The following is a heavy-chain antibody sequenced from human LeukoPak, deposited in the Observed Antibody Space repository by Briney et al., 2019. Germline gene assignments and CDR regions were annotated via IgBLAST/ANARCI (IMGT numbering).Heavy chain of an antibody. CDR3: ARHLFPLAFFDY. V-gene: IGHV4-39*01. J-gene: IGHJ4*02. Sequence: SETLSPTCTVSGGSISSSSYYWGWIRQPPGKGLEWIGSIYYSGSTYYNPSLKSRVTISVDTSKNQFSLKLSSVTAADTAVYYCARHLFPLAFFDYWGQGTLVTVSS. D-gene: IGHD3-10*02. CDR1: GGSISSSSYY. CDR2: IYYSGST.